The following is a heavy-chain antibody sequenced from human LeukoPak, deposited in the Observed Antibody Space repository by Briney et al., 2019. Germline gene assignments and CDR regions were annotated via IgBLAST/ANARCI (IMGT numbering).Heavy chain of an antibody. D-gene: IGHD3-9*01. CDR3: ALSYDILTPGARYFDL. CDR2: FVPEDGET. V-gene: IGHV1-24*01. CDR1: GYTPINLS. Sequence: ASVKVSCKVSGYTPINLSMTWVGRPPGKGLEGRGGFVPEDGETIYAQKFQGRVTMTEDTSTDTAYMELSSLRSEDTAVYYCALSYDILTPGARYFDLWGRGTLVTVSS. J-gene: IGHJ2*01.